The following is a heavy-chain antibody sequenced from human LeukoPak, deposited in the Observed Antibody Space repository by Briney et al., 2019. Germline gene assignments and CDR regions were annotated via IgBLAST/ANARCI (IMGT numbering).Heavy chain of an antibody. V-gene: IGHV4-39*01. CDR2: IYYSGST. J-gene: IGHJ4*02. CDR1: GGSINSNSYY. CDR3: ARQSSCSSTSCYPFDY. Sequence: SETLSLTCTVSGGSINSNSYYWGWVRQPPGKGLEWNGSIYYSGSTYYNPSLKSRVTISVDTSKNQFSLKLSSVTAADTAVYYCARQSSCSSTSCYPFDYWGQGTLLTVSS. D-gene: IGHD2-2*01.